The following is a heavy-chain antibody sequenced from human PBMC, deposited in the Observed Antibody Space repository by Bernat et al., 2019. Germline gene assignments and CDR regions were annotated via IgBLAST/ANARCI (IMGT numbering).Heavy chain of an antibody. CDR3: ARERRRSAPPCDAFGI. D-gene: IGHD1-14*01. V-gene: IGHV3-30-3*01. CDR1: GFTFSSYA. Sequence: QVQLVESGGGVVQFGRSLRLSCAASGFTFSSYAMPWVRQAPGKGLEWVAVIPYDGSNKYYADSVKGRFTISRDNSKNTLYLQMKSLRTEDTAVYDCARERRRSAPPCDAFGIWGQGTMVTVSS. J-gene: IGHJ3*02. CDR2: IPYDGSNK.